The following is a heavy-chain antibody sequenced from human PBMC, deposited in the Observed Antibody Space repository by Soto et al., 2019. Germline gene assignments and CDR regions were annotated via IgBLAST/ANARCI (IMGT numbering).Heavy chain of an antibody. J-gene: IGHJ5*02. D-gene: IGHD4-4*01. Sequence: QVQLVQSGAEVKKPGASVKVSCKASGYTFTSYAMHWVRQAPGQRLEWMGWINAGNGNTKYSQKFQGRVTITRDTSASTAYMELSSLRSEDTAVYYCTRVDYSVNWFDPWGQGTLVTVSS. CDR3: TRVDYSVNWFDP. CDR2: INAGNGNT. V-gene: IGHV1-3*01. CDR1: GYTFTSYA.